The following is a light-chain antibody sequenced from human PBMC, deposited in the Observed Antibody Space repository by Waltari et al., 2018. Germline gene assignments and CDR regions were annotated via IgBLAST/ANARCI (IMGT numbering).Light chain of an antibody. J-gene: IGKJ1*01. CDR1: QSVSSN. V-gene: IGKV3-15*01. CDR3: QQYNNWPQT. Sequence: EIVMTPSPATLSVPPGERATLSCRASQSVSSNLAWYQQKPGQAPRLLIYGASTRATGIPARFSGSGSGTEFTLTISSLQSEDFAVYYCQQYNNWPQTFGQGTKVEIK. CDR2: GAS.